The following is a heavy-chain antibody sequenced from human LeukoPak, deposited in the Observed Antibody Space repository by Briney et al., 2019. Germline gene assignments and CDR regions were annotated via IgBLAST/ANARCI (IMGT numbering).Heavy chain of an antibody. D-gene: IGHD6-19*01. CDR1: GFTVSSNY. V-gene: IGHV3-53*01. CDR3: ARARSSGWYVYDY. Sequence: GGSLRLSCVASGFTVSSNYMSWVRQAPGKGLEWVSVIYIGSSTYYAESVKGRFTISRNTSKNTLYLQMNSLRADDTAVYYCARARSSGWYVYDYWGQGTLVTVSS. J-gene: IGHJ4*02. CDR2: IYIGSST.